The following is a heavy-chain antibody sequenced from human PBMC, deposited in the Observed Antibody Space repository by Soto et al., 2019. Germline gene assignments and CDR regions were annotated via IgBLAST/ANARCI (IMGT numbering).Heavy chain of an antibody. CDR1: GGSISSYY. Sequence: QVQLQESGPGLVKPSETLSLTCTVSGGSISSYYWSWIRQPPGKGLEWIGYIYYSGSTNYNPSLKSRVTISVDTSKNQFSLKLSSVTAADTAVYYCARDSGDYFDYWGQGTLVTVSS. V-gene: IGHV4-59*01. D-gene: IGHD3-10*01. J-gene: IGHJ4*02. CDR2: IYYSGST. CDR3: ARDSGDYFDY.